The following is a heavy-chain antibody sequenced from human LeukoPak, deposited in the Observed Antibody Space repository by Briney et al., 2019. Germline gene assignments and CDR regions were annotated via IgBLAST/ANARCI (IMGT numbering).Heavy chain of an antibody. CDR1: GYTFTNYG. CDR2: ISAYNGNT. D-gene: IGHD3-10*01. J-gene: IGHJ4*02. CDR3: ARDKTQIWFGEGLWYFDY. V-gene: IGHV1-18*01. Sequence: ASVKVSCKASGYTFTNYGISWVRQAPGQGLEWMGWISAYNGNTNYAQKLQGRVTITTDTSTSTAYMDLRSLRSDDTAVYYCARDKTQIWFGEGLWYFDYWGQGTLVTVSS.